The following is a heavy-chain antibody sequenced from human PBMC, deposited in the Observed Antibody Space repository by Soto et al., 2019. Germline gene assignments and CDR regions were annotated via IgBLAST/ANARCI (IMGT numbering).Heavy chain of an antibody. D-gene: IGHD3-16*02. J-gene: IGHJ4*02. V-gene: IGHV4-59*01. CDR1: GCSISSYY. CDR2: IYYSGST. Sequence: SETLSLTCTVPGCSISSYYWSWIRQPPGKGLEWIGYIYYSGSTNYNPSLKSRVTISVDTSKNQFSLKLSSVTAADTAVYYCAGSSYDYIWGSYRGDCEYWGQGTLVTVS. CDR3: AGSSYDYIWGSYRGDCEY.